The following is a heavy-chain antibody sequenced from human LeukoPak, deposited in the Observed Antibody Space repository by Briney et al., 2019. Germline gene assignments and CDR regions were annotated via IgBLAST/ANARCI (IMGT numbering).Heavy chain of an antibody. J-gene: IGHJ4*02. Sequence: SETLSLTCAVYGGSFSGYYWSWIRRPPGKGLEWIGEINHSGSTNYNPSLKSRVTISVDTSKNQFSLKLSSVTAADTAVYYCARKYSGYGGWIDYWGQGTLVTVSS. CDR2: INHSGST. CDR3: ARKYSGYGGWIDY. CDR1: GGSFSGYY. V-gene: IGHV4-34*01. D-gene: IGHD5-12*01.